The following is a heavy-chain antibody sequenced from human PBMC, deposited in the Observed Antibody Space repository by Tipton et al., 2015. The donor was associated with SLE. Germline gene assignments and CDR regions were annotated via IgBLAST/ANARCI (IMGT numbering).Heavy chain of an antibody. CDR1: GDSINRASYY. V-gene: IGHV4-39*07. D-gene: IGHD1-26*01. J-gene: IGHJ3*02. CDR2: IFYSGST. Sequence: TLSLTCTVSGDSINRASYYWGWIRQPPGKGLEWIGSIFYSGSTYYNPSLKSRVTISVDTSKNQFSLKLSSVTAADTAVYYCARDGAGDAFDIWGQGTMVTVSS. CDR3: ARDGAGDAFDI.